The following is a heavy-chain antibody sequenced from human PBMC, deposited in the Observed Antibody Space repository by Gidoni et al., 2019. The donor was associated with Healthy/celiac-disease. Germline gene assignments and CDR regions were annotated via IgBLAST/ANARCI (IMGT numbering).Heavy chain of an antibody. Sequence: QVQLVQSGAEVKKPGASVKVSCNASGYTFTGYYMHWVRQAPGQGLEWMGWINPNSGGTNYAQKFQGRVTMTRDTSISTAYMELSRLRSDDTAVYYCARGTPDIVVVPAAIRFPWGQGTLVTVSS. CDR3: ARGTPDIVVVPAAIRFP. J-gene: IGHJ5*02. CDR2: INPNSGGT. V-gene: IGHV1-2*02. D-gene: IGHD2-2*02. CDR1: GYTFTGYY.